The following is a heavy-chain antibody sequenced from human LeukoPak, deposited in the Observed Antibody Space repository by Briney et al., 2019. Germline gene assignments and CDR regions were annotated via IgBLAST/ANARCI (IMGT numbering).Heavy chain of an antibody. D-gene: IGHD6-13*01. V-gene: IGHV1-2*02. J-gene: IGHJ4*02. CDR3: AREPGIAAAGTDY. CDR2: INPNSGGT. CDR1: GYIFTGYY. Sequence: ASVKVSCKASGYIFTGYYMHWVRQAPGQGLEWMGWINPNSGGTNYAQKFQGRVTMTRDTSISTAYMELSRLRSDDTAVYYCAREPGIAAAGTDYWGQGTLVTVSS.